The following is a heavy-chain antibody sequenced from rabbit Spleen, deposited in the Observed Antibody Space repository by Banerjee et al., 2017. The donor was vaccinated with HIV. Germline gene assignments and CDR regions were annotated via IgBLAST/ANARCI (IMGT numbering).Heavy chain of an antibody. CDR1: GFTINNYW. Sequence: QLVESGGGLVQPEGSLTLSCKAYGFTINNYWMNWVRQAPGKGLEWIGIIYPITETTYYANWVNGRFTISSDNARNTVDLQMNSLTAADTATYFCARDLVAVIGWNFNLWGPGTLVTVS. CDR2: IYPITETT. D-gene: IGHD1-1*01. J-gene: IGHJ4*01. V-gene: IGHV1S7*01. CDR3: ARDLVAVIGWNFNL.